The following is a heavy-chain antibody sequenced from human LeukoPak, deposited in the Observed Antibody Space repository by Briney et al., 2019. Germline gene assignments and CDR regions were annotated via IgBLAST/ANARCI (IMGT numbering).Heavy chain of an antibody. CDR3: AKDRRAGSYDY. CDR2: ISGSGGST. V-gene: IGHV3-23*01. CDR1: GFTFSSYA. D-gene: IGHD3-10*01. Sequence: GGSLRLSCAASGFTFSSYAMSWVRQAPGKGLEWVSGISGSGGSTYYADSVKGRFTISRDNSKNTLSLLMNSLRAEDTAVYYCAKDRRAGSYDYWGQGTLVTVSS. J-gene: IGHJ4*02.